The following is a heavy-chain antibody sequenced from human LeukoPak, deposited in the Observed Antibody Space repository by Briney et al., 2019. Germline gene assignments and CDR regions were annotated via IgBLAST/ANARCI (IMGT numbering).Heavy chain of an antibody. CDR3: AKVAVGSDFDY. Sequence: DYADSVKGRFTISRDNSKNTLYLQMNSLRAEDTAVYYCAKVAVGSDFDYWGQGTLVTVSS. D-gene: IGHD6-19*01. V-gene: IGHV3-23*01. J-gene: IGHJ4*02.